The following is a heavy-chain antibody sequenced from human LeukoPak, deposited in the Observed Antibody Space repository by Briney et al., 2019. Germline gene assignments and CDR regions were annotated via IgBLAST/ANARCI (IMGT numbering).Heavy chain of an antibody. V-gene: IGHV1-2*02. J-gene: IGHJ4*02. D-gene: IGHD2-15*01. CDR1: GYTLTGYY. Sequence: GASVKVSCKASGYTLTGYYMHWVRQAPGQGLEWMGWINPTSGGTNYAQKFQGRVTMTRDTSISTAYMELSRLRSDDTAVYYCARGFLTSLGYCSGGSCYSASTADDYWGQGTLVTVSS. CDR3: ARGFLTSLGYCSGGSCYSASTADDY. CDR2: INPTSGGT.